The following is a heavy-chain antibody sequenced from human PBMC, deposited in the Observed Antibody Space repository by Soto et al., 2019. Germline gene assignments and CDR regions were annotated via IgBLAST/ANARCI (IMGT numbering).Heavy chain of an antibody. CDR1: GFIFSSYE. J-gene: IGHJ4*02. Sequence: EVQLVESGGGLVQPGGSLRLSCAASGFIFSSYEMNWVRQAPGKGLEWVSYIGISGNTIYYADSVKGRFTISRDNAKNSLYLQMNSLRAEDTAVYYCVRDVVGAPTFDYWGQGTLVTVSS. CDR3: VRDVVGAPTFDY. CDR2: IGISGNTI. D-gene: IGHD1-26*01. V-gene: IGHV3-48*03.